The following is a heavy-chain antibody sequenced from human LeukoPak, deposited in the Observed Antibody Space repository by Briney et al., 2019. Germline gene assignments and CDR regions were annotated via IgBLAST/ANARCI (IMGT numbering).Heavy chain of an antibody. CDR3: AKWDYGVGFDN. CDR2: ISGSGGGT. CDR1: GFTITPYA. D-gene: IGHD4-17*01. Sequence: PGGSLRLSCAASGFTITPYAMNWVRQAAGKRLEWVSAISGSGGGTYYADSVKGRFTISRDTSKNTLYLQMNSLRAEDTAVYYCAKWDYGVGFDNWGQGTLVTVSS. J-gene: IGHJ4*02. V-gene: IGHV3-23*01.